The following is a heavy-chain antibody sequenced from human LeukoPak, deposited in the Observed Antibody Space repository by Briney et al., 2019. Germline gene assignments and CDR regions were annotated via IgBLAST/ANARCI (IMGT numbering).Heavy chain of an antibody. CDR2: INHSGST. V-gene: IGHV4-34*01. D-gene: IGHD3-10*01. CDR3: ASDAPGLLGY. J-gene: IGHJ4*02. Sequence: SETLSLTCAVYGGSFSGYYWSWIRQPPGKGLEWIGEINHSGSTNYNPSLKSRVTISVDTSKNQFSLRLNSVTAADTAMYYCASDAPGLLGYWGQGTLVTVSS. CDR1: GGSFSGYY.